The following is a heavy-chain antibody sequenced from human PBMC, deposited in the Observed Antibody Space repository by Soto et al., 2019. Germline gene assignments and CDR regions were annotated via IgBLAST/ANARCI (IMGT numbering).Heavy chain of an antibody. V-gene: IGHV3-23*01. J-gene: IGHJ4*02. CDR2: LRSSDGST. Sequence: SLRLSCAASGFIFSNYAMTWVRHAPGKGLEWVSSLRSSDGSTHYADSVRGRFAISRDNSKYTLYLQMNSLRAEDTAIYYCARNVRIDYWGQGTLVTVSS. D-gene: IGHD3-10*02. CDR1: GFIFSNYA. CDR3: ARNVRIDY.